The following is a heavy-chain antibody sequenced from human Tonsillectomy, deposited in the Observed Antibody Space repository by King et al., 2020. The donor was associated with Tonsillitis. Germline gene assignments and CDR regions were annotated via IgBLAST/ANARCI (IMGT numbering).Heavy chain of an antibody. Sequence: VQLVESGAEVKKPGESLKISCKGSGYSFTSNWIGWVRQMPGKGLEWMGIIYPDDSDTRYSPSFQGQVTISADKSISTAYLQWSSLKASDTAMYFCASHTSGVPSPFDFWGQGTLVTVSS. CDR3: ASHTSGVPSPFDF. CDR1: GYSFTSNW. CDR2: IYPDDSDT. V-gene: IGHV5-51*03. J-gene: IGHJ4*02. D-gene: IGHD3-10*01.